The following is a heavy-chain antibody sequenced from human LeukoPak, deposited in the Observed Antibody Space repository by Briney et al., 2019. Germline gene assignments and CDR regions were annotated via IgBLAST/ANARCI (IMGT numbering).Heavy chain of an antibody. CDR1: GYTFTLGGFY. J-gene: IGHJ4*02. Sequence: ASVKVSCKASGYTFTLGGFYIHWVRQAPGQGLEWTGWISPNSGGSNYAQKLQDRVTMTRDTSIGTVYMELNRLTSDDTAVYYCARDPSHKNEEIYWGQGTLVAVSS. V-gene: IGHV1-2*02. CDR3: ARDPSHKNEEIY. CDR2: ISPNSGGS.